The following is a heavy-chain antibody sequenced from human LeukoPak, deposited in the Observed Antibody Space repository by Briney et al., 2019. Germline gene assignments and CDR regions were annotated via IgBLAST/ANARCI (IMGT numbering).Heavy chain of an antibody. CDR1: GFTFSSYG. CDR3: AKGRAVVVTSRAFDI. V-gene: IGHV3-30*02. J-gene: IGHJ3*02. Sequence: GGSVRLSCAASGFTFSSYGMHWVRQAPGEGLEWVAFIWYDGSNKYYADSLKGRFTISRDNSKNTLYLQMNSLRAEDTAGYDCAKGRAVVVTSRAFDIWGQGTMVTVSS. CDR2: IWYDGSNK. D-gene: IGHD3-22*01.